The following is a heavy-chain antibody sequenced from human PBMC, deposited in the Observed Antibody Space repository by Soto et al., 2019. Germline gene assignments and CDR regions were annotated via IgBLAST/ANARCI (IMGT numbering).Heavy chain of an antibody. D-gene: IGHD4-17*01. V-gene: IGHV4-31*03. CDR1: GGSISSGGYY. J-gene: IGHJ3*02. Sequence: SETLSLTCTVSGGSISSGGYYWSWIRQHPGKGLEWIGYIYYSGSTYYNPSLKSRVTISVDTSKNQFSLKLSSVTAADTAVYYCARDRLRADAFDIWGQGTMVTVSS. CDR2: IYYSGST. CDR3: ARDRLRADAFDI.